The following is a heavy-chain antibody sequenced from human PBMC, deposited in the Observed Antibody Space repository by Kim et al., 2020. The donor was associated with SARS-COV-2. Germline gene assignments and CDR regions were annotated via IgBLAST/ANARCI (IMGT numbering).Heavy chain of an antibody. J-gene: IGHJ4*02. D-gene: IGHD6-19*01. CDR3: ARDDGIAVVAYYFDY. Sequence: QKLQGRVTMTTDTSTSTAYMELRSLRSDDTAVYYCARDDGIAVVAYYFDYWGQGTLVTVSS. V-gene: IGHV1-18*01.